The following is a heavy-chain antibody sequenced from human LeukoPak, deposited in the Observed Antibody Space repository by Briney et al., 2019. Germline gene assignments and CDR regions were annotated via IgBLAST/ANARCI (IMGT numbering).Heavy chain of an antibody. J-gene: IGHJ4*02. Sequence: GGSLRLSCAASGFTFSSYGMHWVRQAPGKGLEWVAVISYDGSNTYYADSVKGRFTISRDNSKNTLYLQMNSLRAEDTAVYYCAKDGRWFGVLLFDYWGQGTLVTVSS. V-gene: IGHV3-30*18. D-gene: IGHD3-10*01. CDR3: AKDGRWFGVLLFDY. CDR1: GFTFSSYG. CDR2: ISYDGSNT.